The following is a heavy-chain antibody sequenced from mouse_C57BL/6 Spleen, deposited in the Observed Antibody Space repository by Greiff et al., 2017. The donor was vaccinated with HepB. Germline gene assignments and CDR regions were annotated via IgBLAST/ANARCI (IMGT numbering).Heavy chain of an antibody. CDR3: ARSGLGRGCFAY. J-gene: IGHJ3*01. CDR2: INPSTGGT. V-gene: IGHV1-42*01. Sequence: VQLQQSGPELVKPGASVKISCKASGYSFTGYYMNWVKQSPEKSLEWIGEINPSTGGTTYNQKFKAKATLTVDKSSSTAYMQLKSLTSEDSAVYYCARSGLGRGCFAYWGQGTLVTVSA. D-gene: IGHD4-1*01. CDR1: GYSFTGYY.